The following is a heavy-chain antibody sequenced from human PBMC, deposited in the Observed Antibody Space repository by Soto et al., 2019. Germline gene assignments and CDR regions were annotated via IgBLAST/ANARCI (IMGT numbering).Heavy chain of an antibody. D-gene: IGHD2-15*01. CDR2: IYYSGST. CDR1: GGSISSYY. CDR3: ARDVCSGGSCRSDI. V-gene: IGHV4-59*01. J-gene: IGHJ3*02. Sequence: PSETLSLTCTVSGGSISSYYWSWIRQPPGKGLEWIGYIYYSGSTNYNPSLKSRVTISVDTSKNQFSLKLSSVTAADTAVYYCARDVCSGGSCRSDIWGQGTMVTVSS.